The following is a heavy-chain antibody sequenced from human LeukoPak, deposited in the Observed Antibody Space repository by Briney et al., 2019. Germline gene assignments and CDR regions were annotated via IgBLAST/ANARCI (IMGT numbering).Heavy chain of an antibody. J-gene: IGHJ4*02. CDR1: GYTFTSYG. D-gene: IGHD3-22*01. Sequence: SVKVSCKASGYTFTSYGISWVRQAPGQGLEWMGGIIPIFGTANYAQKFQGRVTITADESTSTAYMELSSLGSEDTAVYYCGGGPYYYDSSGYYLSGNFDSWGQGTLVTVSS. CDR3: GGGPYYYDSSGYYLSGNFDS. CDR2: IIPIFGTA. V-gene: IGHV1-69*13.